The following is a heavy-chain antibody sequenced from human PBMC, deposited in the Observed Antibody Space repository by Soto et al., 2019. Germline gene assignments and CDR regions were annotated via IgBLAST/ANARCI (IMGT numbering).Heavy chain of an antibody. Sequence: QAQLVQSGTEVKKPGASVKVSCKATGYTFSSYGITWVRQAPGQGLEWLGWISPYNDDTKYAQILKGRVTMNTDTSTRTAYMDMRSLRSDDTAVYYCARGGYYDSSGARNYHYYGMDAWGQGTTFTFSS. CDR3: ARGGYYDSSGARNYHYYGMDA. CDR1: GYTFSSYG. D-gene: IGHD3-22*01. CDR2: ISPYNDDT. J-gene: IGHJ6*02. V-gene: IGHV1-18*01.